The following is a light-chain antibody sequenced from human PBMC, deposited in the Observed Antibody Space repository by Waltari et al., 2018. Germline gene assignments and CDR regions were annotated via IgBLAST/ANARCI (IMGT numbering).Light chain of an antibody. J-gene: IGLJ2*01. Sequence: QPALTQPASVSGSPGQSITISSPGTSNDVGNSNHVCWYQQHPGQAPTLIISEVTERPSGVSDRFSGSKSGNTASLTISGLQAEDEADYYCLSYTSSITFVFGGGTKLSVL. CDR3: LSYTSSITFV. CDR2: EVT. CDR1: SNDVGNSNH. V-gene: IGLV2-23*02.